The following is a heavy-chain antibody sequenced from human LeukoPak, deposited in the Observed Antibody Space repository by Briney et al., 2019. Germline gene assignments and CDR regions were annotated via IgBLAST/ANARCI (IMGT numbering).Heavy chain of an antibody. Sequence: PGGSLRLSCAASGFTFSDYYMGWIRQAPRKGLEWVSYIRGSGGDIHYADSVKGRFTISRDNAKSSLYPQMNSLRAEDTPVYYCARDIVAAGLFFDYWGQGTLVTVSS. J-gene: IGHJ4*02. CDR1: GFTFSDYY. D-gene: IGHD6-13*01. CDR2: IRGSGGDI. CDR3: ARDIVAAGLFFDY. V-gene: IGHV3-11*04.